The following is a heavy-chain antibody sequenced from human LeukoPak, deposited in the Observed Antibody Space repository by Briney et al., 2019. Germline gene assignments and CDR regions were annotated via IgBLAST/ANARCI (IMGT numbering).Heavy chain of an antibody. CDR1: GFTFSSYA. Sequence: GGSLRLSCAASGFTFSSYAMSWVRQAPGKGLEWVSVIYSGGSTKYADSVKGRFTISRDNSKNTLYLQMNSLRAEDTAVYYCARSALLYDSSGHDAFDIWGQGTMVTVSS. V-gene: IGHV3-53*01. D-gene: IGHD3-22*01. CDR2: IYSGGST. J-gene: IGHJ3*02. CDR3: ARSALLYDSSGHDAFDI.